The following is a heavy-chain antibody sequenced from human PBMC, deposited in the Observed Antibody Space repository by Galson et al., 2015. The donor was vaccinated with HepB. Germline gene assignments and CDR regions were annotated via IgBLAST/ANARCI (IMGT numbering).Heavy chain of an antibody. Sequence: SLRLSCAASGFTFSSYGMHWVRQAPGKGLEWVAVISYDGSNKYYADSVKGRFTISRDNSKNTLYLQMNSLRAEDTAVYYCAKDFTPYSGSHRVGAFDIWGQGTMVTVSS. CDR2: ISYDGSNK. J-gene: IGHJ3*02. D-gene: IGHD1-26*01. CDR1: GFTFSSYG. CDR3: AKDFTPYSGSHRVGAFDI. V-gene: IGHV3-30*18.